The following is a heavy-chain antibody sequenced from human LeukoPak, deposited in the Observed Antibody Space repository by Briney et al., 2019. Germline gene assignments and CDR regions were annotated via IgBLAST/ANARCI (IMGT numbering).Heavy chain of an antibody. V-gene: IGHV3-48*04. J-gene: IGHJ4*02. CDR3: AGEGSGWLPNF. Sequence: GGSLRLSCGASGFTFSSYNMNWVRQAPGKGLEWLSHIGSGGSTIYYADSVTGRFTISRDNAKNSLYLQMNSLRAEDTAIYYCAGEGSGWLPNFWGQETLVTVSS. CDR1: GFTFSSYN. D-gene: IGHD6-19*01. CDR2: IGSGGSTI.